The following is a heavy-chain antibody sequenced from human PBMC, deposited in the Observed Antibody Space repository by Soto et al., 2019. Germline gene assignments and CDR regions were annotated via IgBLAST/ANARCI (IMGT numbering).Heavy chain of an antibody. CDR1: GGSFSNDY. Sequence: SETLSLTCFISGGSFSNDYWTWIRQSPVKGLEWIGYIFHSGITDYNPSVKSRVTISIDKSRNLFSLNLTSVTAADTAVYYCARDRYFYDSRGYYRTLDSWGQGTLVTVSS. V-gene: IGHV4-59*01. CDR2: IFHSGIT. CDR3: ARDRYFYDSRGYYRTLDS. J-gene: IGHJ5*01. D-gene: IGHD3-22*01.